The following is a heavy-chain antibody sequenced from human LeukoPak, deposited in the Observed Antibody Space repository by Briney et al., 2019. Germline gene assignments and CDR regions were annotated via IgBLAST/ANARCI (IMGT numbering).Heavy chain of an antibody. V-gene: IGHV4-4*07. J-gene: IGHJ4*02. Sequence: SETLFLTCTVSGDSISNYYWSWIRQPAGKGLEWIGRIYTSGSTNYNPSLKSRVTMSVDTSKNQFSLQLSSVTAADTAVYYCARVSLVRGAPDYYFDYWGQGTLVTVSS. CDR3: ARVSLVRGAPDYYFDY. CDR1: GDSISNYY. D-gene: IGHD3-10*01. CDR2: IYTSGST.